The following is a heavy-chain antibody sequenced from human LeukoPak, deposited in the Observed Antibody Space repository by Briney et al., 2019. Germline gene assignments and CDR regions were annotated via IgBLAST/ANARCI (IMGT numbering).Heavy chain of an antibody. CDR3: AKDSAKKYDDY. J-gene: IGHJ4*02. Sequence: GGSLRLSCAASGFTFSSYWMSWVRQAPGKGLEWVSGISGSDGSTYYADSVKGRFTISRENSKNTLYLQMNSLRAEDTAVYYCAKDSAKKYDDYWGQGTLVTVSS. D-gene: IGHD2/OR15-2a*01. CDR2: ISGSDGST. CDR1: GFTFSSYW. V-gene: IGHV3-23*01.